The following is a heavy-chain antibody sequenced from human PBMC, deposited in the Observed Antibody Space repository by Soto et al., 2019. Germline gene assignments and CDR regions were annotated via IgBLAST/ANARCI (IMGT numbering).Heavy chain of an antibody. CDR2: ISGSGGST. J-gene: IGHJ5*02. CDR3: AKGGSSVPYYDILTGYYTGQNWFDP. CDR1: GFTFSSYG. D-gene: IGHD3-9*01. V-gene: IGHV3-23*01. Sequence: PGASRRLSWAASGFTFSSYGMSWGRQAPGKGLEWVSAISGSGGSTYYADSVKGRFTISRDNSKNTLYLQMNSLRAEDTAVYYCAKGGSSVPYYDILTGYYTGQNWFDPWGQGTLVTVSS.